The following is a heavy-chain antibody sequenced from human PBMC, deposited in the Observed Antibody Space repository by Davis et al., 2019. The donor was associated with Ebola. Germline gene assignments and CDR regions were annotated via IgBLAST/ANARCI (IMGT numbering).Heavy chain of an antibody. CDR2: IYYSGST. J-gene: IGHJ4*02. V-gene: IGHV4-59*04. D-gene: IGHD3-16*01. CDR1: GGSISSYY. Sequence: PSETLSLTCTVSGGSISSYYWSWIWQPPGKGLEWIGYIYYSGSTYYNPSLKSRVTISVDTSKNQFSLKLSSVTAADTAVYYCARLAAWGDDFDYWGQGTLVTVSS. CDR3: ARLAAWGDDFDY.